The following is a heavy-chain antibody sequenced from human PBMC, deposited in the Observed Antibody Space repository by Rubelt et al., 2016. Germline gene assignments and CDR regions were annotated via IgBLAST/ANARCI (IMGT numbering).Heavy chain of an antibody. CDR1: GYPFATYA. V-gene: IGHV1-3*01. CDR2: IDAGNGDT. D-gene: IGHD4-17*01. Sequence: QVQLVQSGAEVKRPGASVKVSCKASGYPFATYAMHWVRQAPGQRLEWMGWIDAGNGDTKYSINLQGRVTFTRDTSASTAYMELSRLRSEDSAVYYCARFALPAVTTAYYYYALDVWGQGTTVTVSS. CDR3: ARFALPAVTTAYYYYALDV. J-gene: IGHJ6*02.